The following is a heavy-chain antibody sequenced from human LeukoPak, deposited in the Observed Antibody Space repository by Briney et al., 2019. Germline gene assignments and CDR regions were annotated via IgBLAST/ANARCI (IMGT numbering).Heavy chain of an antibody. CDR1: GYSFTSYW. CDR3: ARRDSSGYYPHDAFDI. V-gene: IGHV5-51*01. D-gene: IGHD3-22*01. CDR2: IYPGDSDT. Sequence: GESLKISCKGSGYSFTSYWIGWVRQMPGKGLEWMGSIYPGDSDTRYSPSFQGQVTISADKSISTAYLQWSSLKASDTAMYYCARRDSSGYYPHDAFDIWGQGTMVTVSS. J-gene: IGHJ3*02.